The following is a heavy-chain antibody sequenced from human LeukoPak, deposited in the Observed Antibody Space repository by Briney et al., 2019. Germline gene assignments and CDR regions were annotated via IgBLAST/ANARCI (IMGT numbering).Heavy chain of an antibody. CDR3: ARDIRDV. J-gene: IGHJ6*04. V-gene: IGHV4-61*02. Sequence: SETLSLTCTVSGGSISSGSYYWRWLRQHAGKGLGWSGRIYTSGSTTYNPPLKRRVTISVDTSKNQFSLKLSSVTAADTAVYYCARDIRDVWGKGTTVTVSS. CDR2: IYTSGST. CDR1: GGSISSGSYY. D-gene: IGHD3-3*02.